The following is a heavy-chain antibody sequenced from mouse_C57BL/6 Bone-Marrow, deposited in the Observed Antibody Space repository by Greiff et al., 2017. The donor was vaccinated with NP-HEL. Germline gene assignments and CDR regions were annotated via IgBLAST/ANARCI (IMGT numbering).Heavy chain of an antibody. CDR3: ARHYYSNYFDY. CDR2: ISSGGSYT. J-gene: IGHJ2*01. CDR1: GFTFSSYG. V-gene: IGHV5-6*02. Sequence: DVKLVESGGDLVKPGGSLKLSCAASGFTFSSYGMSWVRQTPDKRLEWVATISSGGSYTYYPDSVKGRFTISRGNAKNTLYLQMSSLKSEDTAMYYCARHYYSNYFDYWGQGTTLTVSS. D-gene: IGHD2-5*01.